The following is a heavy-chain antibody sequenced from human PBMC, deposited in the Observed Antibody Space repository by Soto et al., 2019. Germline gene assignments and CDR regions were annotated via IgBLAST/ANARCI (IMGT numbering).Heavy chain of an antibody. CDR2: INSDGSST. D-gene: IGHD6-6*01. V-gene: IGHV3-74*01. CDR3: TRSGSSPYYYGMDV. Sequence: EVQLVESGGGLVQPGGSLRLSCAASGFTFSSYWMHWVRQAPGKGLLWVSRINSDGSSTNYADSVKGRFTISRDNARNTLFLQMDTLRAQDTAVYYCTRSGSSPYYYGMDVWGQGTTVTVSS. CDR1: GFTFSSYW. J-gene: IGHJ6*02.